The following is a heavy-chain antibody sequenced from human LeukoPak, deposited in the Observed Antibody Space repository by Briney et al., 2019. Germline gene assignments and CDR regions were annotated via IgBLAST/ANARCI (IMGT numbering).Heavy chain of an antibody. CDR1: GYTFTSYD. V-gene: IGHV1-8*01. J-gene: IGHJ4*02. CDR3: ARGLRVTRSGWYSGSRYQVDY. CDR2: MNPNSGNT. D-gene: IGHD6-19*01. Sequence: GASVKVSCKASGYTFTSYDINWVRQATGQGLEWMGWMNPNSGNTGYAQKFQGRVTMTRNTSISTAYMELSSLRSEDTAVYYCARGLRVTRSGWYSGSRYQVDYWGQGTLVTVSS.